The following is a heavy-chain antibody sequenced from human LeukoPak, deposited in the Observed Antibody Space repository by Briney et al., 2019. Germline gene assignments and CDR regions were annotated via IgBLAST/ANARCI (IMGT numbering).Heavy chain of an antibody. J-gene: IGHJ4*02. D-gene: IGHD2-2*01. CDR2: MNPNSGNT. Sequence: ASVKVSCKASGYTFTSYDINWLRQATGQGLEWMGWMNPNSGNTGYAQKFQGRVTMTRNTSISTAYMELSSLRSEDTAVYYCASAPRYCSSTSCYQDYWGQGTLVTVSS. CDR1: GYTFTSYD. CDR3: ASAPRYCSSTSCYQDY. V-gene: IGHV1-8*01.